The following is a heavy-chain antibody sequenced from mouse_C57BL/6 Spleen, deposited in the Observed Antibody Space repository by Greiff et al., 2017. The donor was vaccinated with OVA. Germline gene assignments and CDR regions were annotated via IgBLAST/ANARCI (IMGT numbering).Heavy chain of an antibody. CDR2: ILPGSGSN. Sequence: QVQLQQSGAELMKPGASVTLSCKATGYTFTGYWIEWVKQRPGHGLEWMGGILPGSGSNNYNEKFKGKATFTADTSSNPAYMKISSVTTADSAIYYCARLGYYAMDYWGQGTSVTVSS. J-gene: IGHJ4*01. CDR1: GYTFTGYW. D-gene: IGHD4-1*01. V-gene: IGHV1-9*01. CDR3: ARLGYYAMDY.